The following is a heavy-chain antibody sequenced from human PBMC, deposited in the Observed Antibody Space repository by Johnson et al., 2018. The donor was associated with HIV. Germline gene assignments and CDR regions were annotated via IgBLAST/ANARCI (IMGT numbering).Heavy chain of an antibody. CDR1: GFTFSNHH. V-gene: IGHV3-15*01. J-gene: IGHJ3*02. Sequence: VQLVESGGGVVQPGGSLRLSCAVSGFTFSNHHMTWVRQAPGKGLEWVGRIKSKTDGGTTDYAAPVKGRFIISRDDSKDKLHLHMNSLRPEDTAVYFCARETDIAPYSGSYPTQAFDIWGQGTMVTVSS. CDR3: ARETDIAPYSGSYPTQAFDI. D-gene: IGHD1-26*01. CDR2: IKSKTDGGTT.